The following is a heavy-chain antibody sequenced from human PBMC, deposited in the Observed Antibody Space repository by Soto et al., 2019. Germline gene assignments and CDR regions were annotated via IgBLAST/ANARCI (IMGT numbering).Heavy chain of an antibody. CDR2: INPSGGST. CDR3: ARGSGYYYWDDY. D-gene: IGHD3-22*01. J-gene: IGHJ4*02. CDR1: GYTLIMYY. Sequence: GASVKVSCKASGYTLIMYYIHWMRQAPGQGLEWMGLINPSGGSTTYAQKFQGRVTITRDTSASTAYMELSSLRSEDTAVYYCARGSGYYYWDDYWGQGTLVTVSS. V-gene: IGHV1-46*01.